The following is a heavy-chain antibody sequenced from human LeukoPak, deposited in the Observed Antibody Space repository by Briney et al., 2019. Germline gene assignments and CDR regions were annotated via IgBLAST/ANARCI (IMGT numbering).Heavy chain of an antibody. CDR1: GFTLSSYA. J-gene: IGHJ4*02. Sequence: GGSLRLSCAASGFTLSSYAMSWVRQAPGKGLEWVSGISGSGGSTYYADSVKGRFTISRDNSKNTLYLQMDSLRAEDTAVYYCAKGHGGLDYWGQGTLVTVSS. D-gene: IGHD2-15*01. V-gene: IGHV3-23*01. CDR3: AKGHGGLDY. CDR2: ISGSGGST.